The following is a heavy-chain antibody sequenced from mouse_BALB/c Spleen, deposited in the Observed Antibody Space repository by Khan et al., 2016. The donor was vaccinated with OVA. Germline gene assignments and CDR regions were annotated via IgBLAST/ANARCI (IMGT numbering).Heavy chain of an antibody. V-gene: IGHV1S41*01. CDR3: AMSDCYGSNLDAMDY. J-gene: IGHJ4*01. Sequence: DLVKPGASVKLSCKASGYTFTSYWINWIKQRPGQGLEWIGQIGPGSGSTYYNEMFKGKATLTIDTSSSTVYIQLSSLSSEDSAVYFGAMSDCYGSNLDAMDYWGQGTSVTVSS. CDR1: GYTFTSYW. D-gene: IGHD1-1*01. CDR2: IGPGSGST.